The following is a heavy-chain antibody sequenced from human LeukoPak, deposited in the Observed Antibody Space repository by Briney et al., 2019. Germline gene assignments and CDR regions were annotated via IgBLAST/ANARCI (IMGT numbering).Heavy chain of an antibody. J-gene: IGHJ5*02. D-gene: IGHD6-19*01. CDR3: ARERYQSSGWYLGWFDP. Sequence: PGGSLRLSCAASGFTVSSDYMSWVRQAPGKGLEWASVIYSGGSTYYADSVKGRFTISRDNSKNTLYLQMNSLRAEDTAVYYCARERYQSSGWYLGWFDPWGQGTLVTVSS. V-gene: IGHV3-66*02. CDR2: IYSGGST. CDR1: GFTVSSDY.